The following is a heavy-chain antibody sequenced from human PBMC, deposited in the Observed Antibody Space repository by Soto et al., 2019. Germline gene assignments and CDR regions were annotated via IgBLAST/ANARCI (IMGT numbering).Heavy chain of an antibody. CDR1: GLTFDDYA. Sequence: EVQLVESGGGLVQPGRSLRLSCAASGLTFDDYAMHWVRQPPGKGLEWVSGISWNSGITKYVDSVKGRFTIFRDNAKNSLYLQMNSLRTEDTALYYCARAGSPFHSDSTGYWGFDYWGQGTLVTVSS. J-gene: IGHJ4*02. V-gene: IGHV3-9*01. CDR2: ISWNSGIT. D-gene: IGHD3-9*01. CDR3: ARAGSPFHSDSTGYWGFDY.